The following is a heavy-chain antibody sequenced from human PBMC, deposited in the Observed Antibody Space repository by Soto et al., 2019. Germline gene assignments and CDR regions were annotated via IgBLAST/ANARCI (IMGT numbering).Heavy chain of an antibody. J-gene: IGHJ4*02. V-gene: IGHV4-34*01. CDR2: INQSGST. CDR3: ARTYSSSWSPFDY. D-gene: IGHD6-13*01. CDR1: GGSFSGYY. Sequence: QVQLQQWGAGLLKPSETLSLTCAVYGGSFSGYYWSWIRQPPGKGLEWIGEINQSGSTNYNPSLKSRLTISVDASKNQFSLQLTSVTAADTAVYYCARTYSSSWSPFDYWGQGTLVTVSS.